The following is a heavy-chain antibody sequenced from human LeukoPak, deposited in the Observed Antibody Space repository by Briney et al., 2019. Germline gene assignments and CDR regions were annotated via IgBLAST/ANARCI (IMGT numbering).Heavy chain of an antibody. CDR3: ARARGDGYQLVGAFDI. D-gene: IGHD2-2*01. CDR2: IIPVFGTT. J-gene: IGHJ3*02. Sequence: ASVKVSCKASGGTFIHYSISWVRQAPGQGLEWMGGIIPVFGTTNYAQKFQGRVTITTDESTSTAYMELSSLRSEDTAVYYCARARGDGYQLVGAFDIWGQGTMVTVSS. V-gene: IGHV1-69*05. CDR1: GGTFIHYS.